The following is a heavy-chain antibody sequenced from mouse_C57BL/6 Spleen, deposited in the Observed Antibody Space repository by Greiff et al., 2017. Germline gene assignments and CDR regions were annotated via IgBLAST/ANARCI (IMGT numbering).Heavy chain of an antibody. Sequence: EVQLQQSGPELVKPGASVKISCKASGYTFTDYYMNWVKQSHGKSLEWIGDINPNNGGTSYNQKFKGKATLTVDKSSSTAYMELRSLTSEDSAVYYCARRGDYDDGAMDYWGQGTSVTVSS. V-gene: IGHV1-26*01. CDR3: ARRGDYDDGAMDY. J-gene: IGHJ4*01. CDR2: INPNNGGT. D-gene: IGHD2-4*01. CDR1: GYTFTDYY.